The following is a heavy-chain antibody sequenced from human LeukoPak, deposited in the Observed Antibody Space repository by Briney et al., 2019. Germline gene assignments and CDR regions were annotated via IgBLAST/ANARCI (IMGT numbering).Heavy chain of an antibody. V-gene: IGHV4-34*01. CDR2: INHSGST. CDR1: GGSFRGYY. D-gene: IGHD3-16*01. CDR3: ARGGLRLSFYMDV. J-gene: IGHJ6*03. Sequence: SETLSLTCAVYGGSFRGYYWSWIRQPPGKGLEWIGEINHSGSTNYNPSLKSRVTISVDTSKNQFSLKLSSVTAADTAVYYCARGGLRLSFYMDVWGKGTTVTVSS.